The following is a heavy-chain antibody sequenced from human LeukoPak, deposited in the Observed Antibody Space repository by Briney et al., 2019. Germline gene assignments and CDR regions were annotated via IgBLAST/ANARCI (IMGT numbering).Heavy chain of an antibody. D-gene: IGHD2-2*01. Sequence: GASVKVSCKASGYTSTSYYMHWVRQAPGQGLEWMGIINPSGGSTSYAQKFQGRVTMTRDMSTSTVYMELSSLRSEDTAAYYCARAPPAMFFDYWGQGTLVTVSS. CDR3: ARAPPAMFFDY. CDR2: INPSGGST. CDR1: GYTSTSYY. J-gene: IGHJ4*02. V-gene: IGHV1-46*01.